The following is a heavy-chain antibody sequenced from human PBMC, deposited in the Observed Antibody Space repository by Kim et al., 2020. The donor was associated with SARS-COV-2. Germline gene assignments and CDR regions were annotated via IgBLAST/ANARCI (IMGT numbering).Heavy chain of an antibody. CDR2: IDPSDSYT. CDR3: ARHGGDYYDILTGFPFFDY. J-gene: IGHJ4*02. Sequence: GESLKISCKGSGYSFTSYWISWVRQMPGKGLEWMGRIDPSDSYTNYSPSFQGHVTISADKSISTAYLQWSSLKASDTAMYYCARHGGDYYDILTGFPFFDYWGQGTLVTVSS. V-gene: IGHV5-10-1*01. CDR1: GYSFTSYW. D-gene: IGHD3-9*01.